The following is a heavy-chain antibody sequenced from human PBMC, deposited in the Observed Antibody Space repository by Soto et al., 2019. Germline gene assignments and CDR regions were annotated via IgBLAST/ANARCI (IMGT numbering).Heavy chain of an antibody. Sequence: SETLSLTCTVSGGSISSSSYYWGWIRQPPGKGLEWIGSIYYSGSTYYNPSLKSRVTISVDTSKNQFSLKLSAVTAADTAVYYCARRAYYGSGEKKGVSGDLYYGMDVWGQGTTVTVSS. CDR2: IYYSGST. V-gene: IGHV4-39*01. J-gene: IGHJ6*02. CDR1: GGSISSSSYY. CDR3: ARRAYYGSGEKKGVSGDLYYGMDV. D-gene: IGHD3-10*01.